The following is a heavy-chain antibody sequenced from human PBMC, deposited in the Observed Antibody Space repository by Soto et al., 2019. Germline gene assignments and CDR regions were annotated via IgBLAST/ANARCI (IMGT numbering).Heavy chain of an antibody. CDR1: GYTFTSYG. V-gene: IGHV1-18*01. CDR2: ISAYNGNT. Sequence: GASVKVSCKASGYTFTSYGISWVRQAPGQGLEWMGWISAYNGNTNYAQKLQGRVTMTTDTSTSTAYMELRSLRSDDTAVYYCARLIAAPPSGWFDPWGQGTLVTVSS. CDR3: ARLIAAPPSGWFDP. D-gene: IGHD6-13*01. J-gene: IGHJ5*02.